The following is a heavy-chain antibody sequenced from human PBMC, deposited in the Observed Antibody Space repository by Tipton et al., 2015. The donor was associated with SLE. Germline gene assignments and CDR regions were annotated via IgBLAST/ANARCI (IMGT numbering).Heavy chain of an antibody. Sequence: TLSLTCTVSGGSISGFYCSWIRQSPGKGLEWIGYTHNSANTKYNPSLGSRVAISVDTSKNQFSLKLNSVTAADTAVYYCARHSGGTEWYVYWGQGIRVTVSS. CDR2: THNSANT. CDR3: ARHSGGTEWYVY. J-gene: IGHJ4*02. V-gene: IGHV4-59*08. D-gene: IGHD3-3*01. CDR1: GGSISGFY.